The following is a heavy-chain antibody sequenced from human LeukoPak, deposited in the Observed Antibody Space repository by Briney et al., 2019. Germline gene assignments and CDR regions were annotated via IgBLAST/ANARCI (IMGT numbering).Heavy chain of an antibody. CDR3: ARQMTMVTTSPLGY. Sequence: GASVKVSCKASGYTFTGYYTRWVRQAPGQGLEWMGRINPNSGGTNYAQKFQGRVTMTRDTSISTAYMELSRLRPDDTAVYYCARQMTMVTTSPLGYWGQGTLVTVSS. J-gene: IGHJ4*02. D-gene: IGHD4-17*01. CDR1: GYTFTGYY. V-gene: IGHV1-2*06. CDR2: INPNSGGT.